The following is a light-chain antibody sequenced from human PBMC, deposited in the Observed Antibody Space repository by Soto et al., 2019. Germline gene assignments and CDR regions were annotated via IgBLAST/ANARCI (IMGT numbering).Light chain of an antibody. Sequence: QSVLTQPPSVSGAPGQSVAISCTGSSSNIGAGYDVHWFQQLPGTAPKLLIYGNTNRPSGVPDRFSGSKSGTSASLAITGLQAEDEADYYCQSYDRSLNAWVFGGGTKLTVL. CDR2: GNT. CDR3: QSYDRSLNAWV. CDR1: SSNIGAGYD. J-gene: IGLJ3*02. V-gene: IGLV1-40*01.